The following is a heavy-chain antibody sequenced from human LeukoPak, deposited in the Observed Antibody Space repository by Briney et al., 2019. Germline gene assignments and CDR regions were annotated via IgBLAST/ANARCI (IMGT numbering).Heavy chain of an antibody. D-gene: IGHD3-22*01. V-gene: IGHV3-23*01. CDR3: AKDESQVYDSSGYPEYFQH. CDR2: ISGSGGST. Sequence: PTGGSLRLSCAASGFTFSSYAMSWVSQAPGKGLEWVSAISGSGGSTYYADSVKGRFTISRDNSKNTLYLQMNSLRAEDTAVYYCAKDESQVYDSSGYPEYFQHWGQGTLVTVSS. J-gene: IGHJ1*01. CDR1: GFTFSSYA.